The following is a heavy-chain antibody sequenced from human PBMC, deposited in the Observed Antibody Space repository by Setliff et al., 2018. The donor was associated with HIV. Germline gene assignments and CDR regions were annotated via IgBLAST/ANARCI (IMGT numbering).Heavy chain of an antibody. Sequence: PGGSLRLSCAASGFTFSTYGMHWVRQAPGKGLEWVAIIWFDGSKTYYADSVKGRFTISRDNSKNTLYLQMNSLRAEDTAVYYCARVGYSSSWYWAGAFDIWGQGTMVTVSS. V-gene: IGHV3-33*01. CDR1: GFTFSTYG. CDR2: IWFDGSKT. J-gene: IGHJ3*02. CDR3: ARVGYSSSWYWAGAFDI. D-gene: IGHD6-13*01.